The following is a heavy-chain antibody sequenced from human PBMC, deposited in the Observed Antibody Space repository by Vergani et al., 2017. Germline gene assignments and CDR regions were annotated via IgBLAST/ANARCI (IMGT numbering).Heavy chain of an antibody. CDR1: GYTFTGYY. Sequence: QVQLVQSGAEVKKPGASVKVSCKASGYTFTGYYMHWVRQAPGQGLEWMGWINPNSGGTNYAQKFQGTVTMTSDTSISTAYMELSRLRSDDTAVYYCAGGLYCSGGSCYFAYYYYGMDVWGQGTTVTVSS. V-gene: IGHV1-2*02. J-gene: IGHJ6*02. CDR3: AGGLYCSGGSCYFAYYYYGMDV. CDR2: INPNSGGT. D-gene: IGHD2-15*01.